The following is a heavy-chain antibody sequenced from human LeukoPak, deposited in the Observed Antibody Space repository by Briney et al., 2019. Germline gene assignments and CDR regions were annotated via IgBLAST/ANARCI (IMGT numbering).Heavy chain of an antibody. Sequence: GGSLRLSCGASGFTVSNNYMNLVPQAPGKGLEGVANIEQDGSEKYYVDSVKGRFTISRDNAKNSLYLQMNSLRAEDTAVYYCARRVGYSYGYSPYYYYYMDVWGKGTTVTVSS. J-gene: IGHJ6*03. CDR2: IEQDGSEK. CDR3: ARRVGYSYGYSPYYYYYMDV. CDR1: GFTVSNNY. V-gene: IGHV3-7*01. D-gene: IGHD5-18*01.